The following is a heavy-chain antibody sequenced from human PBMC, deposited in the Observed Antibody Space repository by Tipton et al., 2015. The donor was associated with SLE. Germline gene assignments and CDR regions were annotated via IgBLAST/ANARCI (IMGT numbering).Heavy chain of an antibody. D-gene: IGHD6-13*01. CDR3: ARRAAIRLRGWFDP. CDR2: INHSGST. V-gene: IGHV4-34*01. J-gene: IGHJ5*02. Sequence: TLSLTCAVYGGSFSGYYWSWIRQPPGKGLEWMGEINHSGSTNYNPSLKSRVTISVDTSKNQFSLKLSSVTDADTAVYYCARRAAIRLRGWFDPWGQGTLVTVSS. CDR1: GGSFSGYY.